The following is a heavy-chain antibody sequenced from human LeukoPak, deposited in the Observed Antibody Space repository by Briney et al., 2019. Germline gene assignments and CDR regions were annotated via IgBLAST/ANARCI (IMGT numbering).Heavy chain of an antibody. CDR2: ISWNSGSI. CDR1: GFTFDDYA. J-gene: IGHJ4*02. D-gene: IGHD6-13*01. CDR3: AKAPYSSSWYYFDY. V-gene: IGHV3-9*01. Sequence: GGSLRLSCAASGFTFDDYAVHWVRQAPGKGLEWVSGISWNSGSIGYADSVKGRFTISRDNAKNSLYLQMNSLRAEDTALYYCAKAPYSSSWYYFDYWGQGTLVTVSS.